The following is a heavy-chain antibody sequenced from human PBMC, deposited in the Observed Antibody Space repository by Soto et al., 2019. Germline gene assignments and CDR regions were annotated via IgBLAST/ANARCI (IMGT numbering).Heavy chain of an antibody. J-gene: IGHJ6*02. D-gene: IGHD3-3*01. CDR1: GGTFSSYA. CDR2: IIPIFGTA. CDR3: ARDLLASYYDFWSGRTMDV. Sequence: GASVKVSCKDAGGTFSSYAISWVRQAPGQGLEWMGGIIPIFGTANYAQKFQGRVTITADESTSTAYMELSSLRSEDTAVHYCARDLLASYYDFWSGRTMDVWGQGTTVTVSS. V-gene: IGHV1-69*13.